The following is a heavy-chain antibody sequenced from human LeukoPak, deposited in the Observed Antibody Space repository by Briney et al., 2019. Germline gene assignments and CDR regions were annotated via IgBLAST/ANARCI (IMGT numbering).Heavy chain of an antibody. D-gene: IGHD2-2*02. CDR1: GFTFSGYW. V-gene: IGHV3-74*01. CDR3: ARSQVVPAAIIGMDFDY. J-gene: IGHJ4*02. CDR2: MSSDSTRS. Sequence: GGSLRLSCEASGFTFSGYWMHWVRQAPGKGLVWVSRMSSDSTRSSHADSVKGRFTISRDNAKNSLYLQMNSLRAEDTAVYYCARSQVVPAAIIGMDFDYWGQGTLVTVSS.